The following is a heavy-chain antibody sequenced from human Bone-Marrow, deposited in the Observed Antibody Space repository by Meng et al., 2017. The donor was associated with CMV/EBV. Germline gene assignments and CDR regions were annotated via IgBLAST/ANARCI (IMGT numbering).Heavy chain of an antibody. Sequence: GGSLRLSCAASGFTFSSYSMNWVRQAPGKGLEWVSSISSSSSYIYYADSVKGRFTISRDNAKNSLYLQMNSLRAEDTAVYYCARGVYQAAAGSSGFDYWGHGTLVTVSS. CDR1: GFTFSSYS. CDR2: ISSSSSYI. J-gene: IGHJ4*01. V-gene: IGHV3-21*01. CDR3: ARGVYQAAAGSSGFDY. D-gene: IGHD6-13*01.